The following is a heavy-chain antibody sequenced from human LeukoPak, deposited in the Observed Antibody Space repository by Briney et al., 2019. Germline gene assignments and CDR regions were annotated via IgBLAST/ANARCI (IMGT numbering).Heavy chain of an antibody. J-gene: IGHJ4*02. CDR2: IYYNGNT. Sequence: SQTLPLTCTVSGGSIRSSGGYYWSWIRQHPGKGLEWIGFIYYNGNTYYNPSLRSRVTTSVDTSKNQFSLKLSSVTAADTAVYYCASVTNNYFDYWGQGTLVTVSS. D-gene: IGHD4-11*01. CDR3: ASVTNNYFDY. CDR1: GGSIRSSGGYY. V-gene: IGHV4-31*03.